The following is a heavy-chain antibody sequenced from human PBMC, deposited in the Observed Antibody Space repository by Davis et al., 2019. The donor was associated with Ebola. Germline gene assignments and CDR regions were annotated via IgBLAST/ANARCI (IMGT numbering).Heavy chain of an antibody. CDR1: GFTFRSYW. CDR3: ARGSRNMDV. J-gene: IGHJ6*02. V-gene: IGHV3-7*03. CDR2: IKEDGSEK. Sequence: GESLKISCAASGFTFRSYWMSSVRQAPGKGLEWVAKIKEDGSEKLEVDSVKGRFTISRDNAKDSLYLQMNSLRAEDTAVYYCARGSRNMDVWGQGTTVTVSS.